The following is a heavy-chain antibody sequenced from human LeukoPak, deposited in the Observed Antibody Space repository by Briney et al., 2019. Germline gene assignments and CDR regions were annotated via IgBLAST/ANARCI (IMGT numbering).Heavy chain of an antibody. D-gene: IGHD1-14*01. Sequence: ASVKVSCKASGYTFTNNGISWVRQAPGQGLEWMGWISAYNGNTNYAQKFQGRVTRTTNTSTSTAYMELRSLRSDDTAVYYCAREKGGTIYYYYGMDVWGQGTTVTVSS. CDR2: ISAYNGNT. J-gene: IGHJ6*02. CDR3: AREKGGTIYYYYGMDV. V-gene: IGHV1-18*01. CDR1: GYTFTNNG.